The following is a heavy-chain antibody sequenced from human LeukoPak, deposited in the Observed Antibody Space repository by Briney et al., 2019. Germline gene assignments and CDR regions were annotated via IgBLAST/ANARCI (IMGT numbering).Heavy chain of an antibody. J-gene: IGHJ6*03. CDR3: ARLTAGYSSSWARLGYYYYYMDV. CDR2: IYYSGST. CDR1: GGSISSSSYY. Sequence: PSETLSLTCTVSGGSISSSSYYWGWIRQPPGKGLEWIGSIYYSGSTYYNPSLKSRVTISVDTSKNQFSLKLSSVTAADTAVYYCARLTAGYSSSWARLGYYYYYMDVWGKGTTVTVSS. V-gene: IGHV4-39*01. D-gene: IGHD6-13*01.